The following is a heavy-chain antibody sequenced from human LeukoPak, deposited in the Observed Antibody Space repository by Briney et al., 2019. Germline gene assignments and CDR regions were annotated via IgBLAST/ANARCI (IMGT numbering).Heavy chain of an antibody. CDR1: GYSISSGYY. CDR3: ARDLDY. Sequence: SETLSLTCTVSGYSISSGYYWGWIRQPPGKGLEWIGSIYHSGSTYYNPSLKSRVTISVDRSRNQFSLKLSSVTAADTAVYYCARDLDYWGQGTLVTVSS. J-gene: IGHJ4*02. CDR2: IYHSGST. V-gene: IGHV4-38-2*02.